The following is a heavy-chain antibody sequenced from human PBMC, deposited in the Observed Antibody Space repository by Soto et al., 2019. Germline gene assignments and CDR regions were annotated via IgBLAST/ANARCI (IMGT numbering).Heavy chain of an antibody. CDR1: GFTFSSYA. D-gene: IGHD5-18*01. CDR3: AKGHTAMVIAYSDY. Sequence: GGSLRLSCAASGFTFSSYAMSWVRQAPGKGPEWVSAISGSGGSTYYADSVKGRFTISRDNSKNTLYLQMNSLRAEDTAVYYCAKGHTAMVIAYSDYWGQGTLVTVSS. J-gene: IGHJ4*02. CDR2: ISGSGGST. V-gene: IGHV3-23*01.